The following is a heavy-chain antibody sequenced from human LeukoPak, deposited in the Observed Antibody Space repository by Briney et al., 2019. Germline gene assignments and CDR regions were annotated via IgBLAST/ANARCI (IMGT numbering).Heavy chain of an antibody. Sequence: QPGGSLGLSCAASGFIFSSHSMNWVRQAPGKGLEWVAILSYDGSSKYYADSVKGRFTISRDNPKNTLYLQMNSLRAEDTAVYYCAKDLGLRYFDYWGQGTLVTVSS. V-gene: IGHV3-30*18. D-gene: IGHD3-9*01. CDR3: AKDLGLRYFDY. J-gene: IGHJ4*02. CDR2: LSYDGSSK. CDR1: GFIFSSHS.